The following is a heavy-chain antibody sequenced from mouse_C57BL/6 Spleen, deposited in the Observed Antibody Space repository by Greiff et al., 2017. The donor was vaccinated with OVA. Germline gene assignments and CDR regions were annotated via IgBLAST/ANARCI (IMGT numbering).Heavy chain of an antibody. D-gene: IGHD3-2*02. CDR3: ARGDSSGYLYAMDY. Sequence: QVQLVESGAELVRPGASVKLSCKASGYTFTDYYINWVKQRPGQGLEWIAKIYPGGGNTYYNEKFKGKATLTAEKSSSTAYMQLSSLTSEDSAVYFGARGDSSGYLYAMDYWGQGTSVTVSA. V-gene: IGHV1-76*01. J-gene: IGHJ4*01. CDR2: IYPGGGNT. CDR1: GYTFTDYY.